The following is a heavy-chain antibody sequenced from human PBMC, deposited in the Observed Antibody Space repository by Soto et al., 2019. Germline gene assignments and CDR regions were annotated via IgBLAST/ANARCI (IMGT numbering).Heavy chain of an antibody. V-gene: IGHV4-39*01. D-gene: IGHD6-19*01. Sequence: SETLSLTCTVSGGSISISSYYWGWIRQPPGKGLEWIGTINYSGSTYYNPSLKSRVTMSVDTSKTQFSLKLRSVTAADTAVYYCARPKEWLVRGKGAFDIWGPGTMVTVSS. CDR1: GGSISISSYY. CDR2: INYSGST. J-gene: IGHJ3*02. CDR3: ARPKEWLVRGKGAFDI.